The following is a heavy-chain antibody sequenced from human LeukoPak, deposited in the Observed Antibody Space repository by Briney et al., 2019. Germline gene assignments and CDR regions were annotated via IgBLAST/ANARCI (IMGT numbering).Heavy chain of an antibody. V-gene: IGHV4-31*03. CDR1: GGTISSGGYY. D-gene: IGHD3-3*01. CDR2: IYCSGSN. Sequence: SGTLSLTCTVSGGTISSGGYYWSWIPQHPGKGLEWIGYIYCSGSNYYNPSLKSRVTISVDTSKDQFSLKLISVTATDTAVYYCASSTCYSFWSGYYRFDYWGQGTLVTVSS. CDR3: ASSTCYSFWSGYYRFDY. J-gene: IGHJ4*02.